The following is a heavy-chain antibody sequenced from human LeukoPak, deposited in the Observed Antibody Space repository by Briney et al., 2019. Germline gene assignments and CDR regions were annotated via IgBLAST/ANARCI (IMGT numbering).Heavy chain of an antibody. V-gene: IGHV3-48*01. J-gene: IGHJ6*02. Sequence: AGGSLRLSCAASGFTFSSYSMNWVRQAPGKGLERVSYISSSSSTIYYADSVKGRFTISRDNAKNSLYLQMNSLRAEDTAVYYCAREHCSSTSCYTGDYGMDVWGQGTTVTVSS. CDR2: ISSSSSTI. D-gene: IGHD2-2*02. CDR1: GFTFSSYS. CDR3: AREHCSSTSCYTGDYGMDV.